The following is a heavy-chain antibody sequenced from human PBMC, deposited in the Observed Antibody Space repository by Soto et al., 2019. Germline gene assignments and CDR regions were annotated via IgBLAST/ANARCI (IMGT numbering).Heavy chain of an antibody. CDR2: INHSGST. CDR1: GGSFSGYY. J-gene: IGHJ3*02. V-gene: IGHV4-34*01. CDR3: ARGPDKDTTTVTDAFDI. Sequence: SETLSLTCAVYGGSFSGYYWSWIRQPPGKGLEWIGEINHSGSTNYNPSLKSRVTISVDTSKNQFSLKLSSVTAADTAVYYCARGPDKDTTTVTDAFDIWGQGTMVTVSS. D-gene: IGHD4-17*01.